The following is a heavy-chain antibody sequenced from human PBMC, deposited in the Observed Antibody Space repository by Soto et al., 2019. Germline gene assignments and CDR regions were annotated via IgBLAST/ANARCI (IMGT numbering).Heavy chain of an antibody. CDR1: GYTFSGSV. CDR2: INADNGNT. J-gene: IGHJ4*02. V-gene: IGHV1-3*01. CDR3: ASEIDATTATSLDY. Sequence: QVQLVQSGAEVKKPGASVKVSCKAFGYTFSGSVMHWVRQAPGQGLEWMGWINADNGNTKYSQKFQGRVTMTWDTSASTAYMELSSLRSEDTAIYYCASEIDATTATSLDYWGQGTLVTVSS. D-gene: IGHD4-17*01.